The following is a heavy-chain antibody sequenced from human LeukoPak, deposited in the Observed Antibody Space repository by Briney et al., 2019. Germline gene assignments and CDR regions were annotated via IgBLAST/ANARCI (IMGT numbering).Heavy chain of an antibody. CDR3: ASRAGYDAFDI. V-gene: IGHV4-30-2*01. J-gene: IGHJ3*02. CDR1: GGSISSGSYS. Sequence: PSETLSLTCTVSGGSISSGSYSWSWIRQPPGEDLEWIGYIYHSGATYYNPSLKSRATISVDRSKNQISLKVSSVTAADTAMYYCASRAGYDAFDIWGQGTMVTVSS. CDR2: IYHSGAT. D-gene: IGHD3-9*01.